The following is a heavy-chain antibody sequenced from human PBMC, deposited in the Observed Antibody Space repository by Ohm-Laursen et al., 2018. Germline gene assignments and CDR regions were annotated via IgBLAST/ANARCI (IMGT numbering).Heavy chain of an antibody. V-gene: IGHV3-33*01. CDR2: IWYDGSNK. D-gene: IGHD3-22*01. CDR3: ARSVSNSGYFRHDAFDL. Sequence: SLRLSCTASGSTFSSYGMHWVRQAPGKGLEWVAVIWYDGSNKYYADSVKGRFTISRDNSKNTLYLQMNSLRAEDTAVYYCARSVSNSGYFRHDAFDLWGQGTMLIVSS. CDR1: GSTFSSYG. J-gene: IGHJ3*01.